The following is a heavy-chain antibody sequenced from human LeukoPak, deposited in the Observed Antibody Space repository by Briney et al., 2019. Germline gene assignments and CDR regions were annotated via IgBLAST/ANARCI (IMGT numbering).Heavy chain of an antibody. Sequence: ASVKVTCKASGYTFTSYYMHWVRQAPGQGLEWMGIINPSGGSTSYAQKFQGRVTMTRDTSTSTVYMDLSSLRSEDTAVYYCARGRYYYDSSGDAFDIWGQGTMVTVSS. CDR1: GYTFTSYY. CDR3: ARGRYYYDSSGDAFDI. D-gene: IGHD3-22*01. CDR2: INPSGGST. V-gene: IGHV1-46*01. J-gene: IGHJ3*02.